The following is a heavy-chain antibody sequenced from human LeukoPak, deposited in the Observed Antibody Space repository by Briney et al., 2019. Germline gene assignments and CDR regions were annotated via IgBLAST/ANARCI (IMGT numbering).Heavy chain of an antibody. V-gene: IGHV4-30-2*01. Sequence: SETMSLTCAVSAGSISSGGYSWRWIRHPPGKGLEWIGYIYHSESTYYNPSLKSRVIISVDRSKNQFSMKLSSVTAADTAVYYCARSLHYSGWFDPWGQGTLVTVSS. J-gene: IGHJ5*02. D-gene: IGHD4-4*01. CDR1: AGSISSGGYS. CDR2: IYHSEST. CDR3: ARSLHYSGWFDP.